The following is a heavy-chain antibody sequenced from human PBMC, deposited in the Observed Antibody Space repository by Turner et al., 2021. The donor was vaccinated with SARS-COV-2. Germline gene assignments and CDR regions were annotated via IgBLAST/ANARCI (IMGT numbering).Heavy chain of an antibody. D-gene: IGHD6-13*01. Sequence: GQLVESGGGVVQPGWSLRLSCAASGFTFSSYGMHWVRQAPGKGLEWVAVISYDGSNKYYADSVKGRFTISRDNSKNTLYLQMNSLRAEDTAVYYCAKDLGQLDWFDPWGQGTLVTVSS. V-gene: IGHV3-30*18. J-gene: IGHJ5*02. CDR1: GFTFSSYG. CDR2: ISYDGSNK. CDR3: AKDLGQLDWFDP.